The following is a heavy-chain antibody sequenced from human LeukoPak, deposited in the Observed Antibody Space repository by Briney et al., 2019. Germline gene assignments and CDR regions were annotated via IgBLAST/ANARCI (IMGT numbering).Heavy chain of an antibody. CDR2: IKQDGSEK. Sequence: GGSLRLSCAASGFTFSSSAMSWVRQAPGKGLEWVANIKQDGSEKYYVDSVKGRFTISRDNAKNSLYLQMNSLRAEDTAVYYCASDREYYYGSGSFDYWGQGTLVTVSS. CDR1: GFTFSSSA. J-gene: IGHJ4*02. V-gene: IGHV3-7*04. CDR3: ASDREYYYGSGSFDY. D-gene: IGHD3-10*01.